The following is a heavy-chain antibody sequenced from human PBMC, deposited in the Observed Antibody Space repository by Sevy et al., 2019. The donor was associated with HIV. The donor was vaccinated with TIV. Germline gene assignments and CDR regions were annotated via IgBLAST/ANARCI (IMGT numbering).Heavy chain of an antibody. CDR1: GFTFSSYW. V-gene: IGHV3-74*01. CDR2: INSDGSST. CDR3: ARDRNRDAFDI. Sequence: GGSLRLSCAASGFTFSSYWMHWVLQAPGKGLVWVSRINSDGSSTSYADSVKGRFTISRDNAKNTLYLQMNSLRAEDTAVYYCARDRNRDAFDIWGQGTMVTVSS. J-gene: IGHJ3*02.